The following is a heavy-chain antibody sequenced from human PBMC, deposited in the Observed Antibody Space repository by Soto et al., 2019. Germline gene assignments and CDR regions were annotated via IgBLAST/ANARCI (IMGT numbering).Heavy chain of an antibody. J-gene: IGHJ4*02. D-gene: IGHD3-22*01. CDR2: IIHSGST. V-gene: IGHV4-34*12. CDR1: GGTFSGYY. CDR3: TRDRFYYDSSVYSSDYYYDPFEFDY. Sequence: SETLSLTCAVYGGTFSGYYWSWIRQPPGKGLEWIGEIIHSGSTNYNPSLKSRVTISVDTSKNQFSLKLSSVTAADTAVYYCTRDRFYYDSSVYSSDYYYDPFEFDYWGQGTLVTVSS.